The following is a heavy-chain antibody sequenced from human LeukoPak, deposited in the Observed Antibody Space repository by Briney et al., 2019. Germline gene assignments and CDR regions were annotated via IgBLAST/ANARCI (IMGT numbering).Heavy chain of an antibody. D-gene: IGHD6-19*01. Sequence: GGPLRLSCAASGFTFSNAWMSWVRQAPGKGLEWVGRIKSKTDGGTTDYAAPVKGRFTISRDDSKNTLYLQMNSLKTEDTAVYYCTTDGGRAVAHPSRGYYYYYYMDVWGKGTTVTVSS. CDR1: GFTFSNAW. CDR2: IKSKTDGGTT. CDR3: TTDGGRAVAHPSRGYYYYYYMDV. V-gene: IGHV3-15*01. J-gene: IGHJ6*03.